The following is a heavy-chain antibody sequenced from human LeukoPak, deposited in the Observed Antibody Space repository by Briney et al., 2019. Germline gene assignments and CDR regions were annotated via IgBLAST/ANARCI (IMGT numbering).Heavy chain of an antibody. D-gene: IGHD6-13*01. Sequence: ASVKVSCKVSGYTLTELSMHWVRQAPGKGLEWMGGFDPEDGETIYAQKFQGRVTMTEDTSTDTAYMELSSLRSEDTAVYYCATDRLASSSWYESFDYWGQGTLVTVSS. J-gene: IGHJ4*02. CDR3: ATDRLASSSWYESFDY. V-gene: IGHV1-24*01. CDR1: GYTLTELS. CDR2: FDPEDGET.